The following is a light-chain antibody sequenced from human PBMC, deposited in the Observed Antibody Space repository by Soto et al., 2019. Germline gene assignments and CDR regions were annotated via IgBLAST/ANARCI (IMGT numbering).Light chain of an antibody. V-gene: IGLV2-8*01. CDR1: RSDVGDYNY. CDR2: EVS. Sequence: QSALTQPPSASGTPGQSVTIPCTGTRSDVGDYNYVSWYQQHPGKAPKLMIYEVSRRPSGVPDRFSGSKSGNTASLTVSGLQAEDEADYYCSSNAGSNNLVFGGGTQLTVL. J-gene: IGLJ2*01. CDR3: SSNAGSNNLV.